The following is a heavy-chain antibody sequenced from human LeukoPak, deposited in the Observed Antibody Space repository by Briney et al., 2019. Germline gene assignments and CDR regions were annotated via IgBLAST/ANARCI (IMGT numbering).Heavy chain of an antibody. Sequence: GASVKVSCKASGGTFSSYAISWVRQAPGQGLEWMGSISTNNDDTSYAQKFQDRVTMTTDASTSTAYMELRSLRSDDTAVYYCARDLSKYGDYFAYWGQGTLVTVSS. CDR2: ISTNNDDT. J-gene: IGHJ4*02. V-gene: IGHV1-18*01. CDR1: GGTFSSYA. CDR3: ARDLSKYGDYFAY. D-gene: IGHD4-17*01.